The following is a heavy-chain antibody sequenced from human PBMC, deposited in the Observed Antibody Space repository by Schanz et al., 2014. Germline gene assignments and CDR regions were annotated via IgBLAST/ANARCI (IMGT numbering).Heavy chain of an antibody. Sequence: QVQLVESGGGVVQPGRSLRLSCAASGFTFSNYGLHWVRQAPGKGLEWVTVISYDGNTKYYADSVKGRFTISRDNSKNTLYLQMNSLRVEDTAEYYCAKNWKGHHITGRPGWSDGMDVWGQGTTVTVSS. D-gene: IGHD6-6*01. J-gene: IGHJ6*02. CDR1: GFTFSNYG. V-gene: IGHV3-30*18. CDR2: ISYDGNTK. CDR3: AKNWKGHHITGRPGWSDGMDV.